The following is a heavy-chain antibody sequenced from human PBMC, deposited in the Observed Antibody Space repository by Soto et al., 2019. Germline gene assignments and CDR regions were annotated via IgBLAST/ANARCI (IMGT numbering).Heavy chain of an antibody. CDR3: ARGRTGYSSSWYVD. V-gene: IGHV4-34*01. Sequence: NPSETLSLTCAVYGGSFSGFYWSWIRQPPGKGLEWIGEINHSGSINYNASLKSRLTISVDTSKNQFSLKLTSVTAADTAVYFCARGRTGYSSSWYVDWGQGTLVTVSS. CDR2: INHSGSI. J-gene: IGHJ4*02. CDR1: GGSFSGFY. D-gene: IGHD6-13*01.